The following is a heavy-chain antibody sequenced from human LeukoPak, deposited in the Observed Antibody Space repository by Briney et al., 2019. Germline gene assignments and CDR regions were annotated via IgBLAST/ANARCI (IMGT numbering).Heavy chain of an antibody. CDR1: GYTFTSYA. D-gene: IGHD1-26*01. CDR2: INTNTGNP. CDR3: ARDPSGGELLRYFDY. V-gene: IGHV7-4-1*02. Sequence: ASVKVSCKASGYTFTSYAMNWVRQAPGQGLEWMGWINTNTGNPTYAQGFTGRFVFSLDTSVSTAYLQISSLKAEDTAVYYCARDPSGGELLRYFDYWGQGTLVTVSS. J-gene: IGHJ4*02.